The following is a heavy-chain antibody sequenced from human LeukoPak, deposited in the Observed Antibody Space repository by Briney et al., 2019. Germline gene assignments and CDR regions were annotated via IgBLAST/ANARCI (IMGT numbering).Heavy chain of an antibody. V-gene: IGHV1-2*02. D-gene: IGHD3-22*01. J-gene: IGHJ5*02. Sequence: ASVKVSFKASGYTFTGYYMHWVRQAPGQGLEWMGWINPNSGGTNYAQKFQGRVTMTRDTSISTAYMELSRLRSDDTAVYYCARDPTVLHYDSSGYYGCWFDPWGQGTLVTVSS. CDR2: INPNSGGT. CDR1: GYTFTGYY. CDR3: ARDPTVLHYDSSGYYGCWFDP.